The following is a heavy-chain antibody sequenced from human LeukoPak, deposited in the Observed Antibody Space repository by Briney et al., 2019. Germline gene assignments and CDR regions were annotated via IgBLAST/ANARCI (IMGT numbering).Heavy chain of an antibody. CDR2: IYYSGST. Sequence: SETLSLTCTVSGGSISSYYWSWIRQPPGKGLEWIGYIYYSGSTNYNPSLKSRVTISVDTSKNQFSLKLSSVTAADTAVYCCARDRERYYGSGSFDYWGQGTLVTVSS. CDR1: GGSISSYY. CDR3: ARDRERYYGSGSFDY. J-gene: IGHJ4*02. V-gene: IGHV4-59*01. D-gene: IGHD3-10*01.